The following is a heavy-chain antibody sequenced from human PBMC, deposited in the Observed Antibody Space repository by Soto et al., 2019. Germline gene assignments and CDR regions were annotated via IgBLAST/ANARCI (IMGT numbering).Heavy chain of an antibody. D-gene: IGHD2-15*01. CDR3: ARSLGYCSGGSCYEWWFDP. CDR2: IYYSGST. V-gene: IGHV4-59*01. Sequence: SETLSLTCTVSGGSICSNYWSWIRQPPGKGLEWIGYIYYSGSTNYDPSLKSRVTISVDTSKNQFSLKIRSVTAADTAVYYCARSLGYCSGGSCYEWWFDPWGQGTLVTVSS. J-gene: IGHJ5*02. CDR1: GGSICSNY.